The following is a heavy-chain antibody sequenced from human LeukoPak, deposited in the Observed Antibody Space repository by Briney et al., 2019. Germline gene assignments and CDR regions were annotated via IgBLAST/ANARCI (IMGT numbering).Heavy chain of an antibody. V-gene: IGHV1-69*13. CDR2: IIPIFGTA. J-gene: IGHJ4*02. D-gene: IGHD5-12*01. Sequence: ASVKVSCKASGGTFSSYAISWVRQAPGQGLEWMGGIIPIFGTANYAQKFQGRVTITADESTSTAYMELSSLRSEDTAVYYCARGVKGSGYEYYFDYWGQGTVVTVSS. CDR3: ARGVKGSGYEYYFDY. CDR1: GGTFSSYA.